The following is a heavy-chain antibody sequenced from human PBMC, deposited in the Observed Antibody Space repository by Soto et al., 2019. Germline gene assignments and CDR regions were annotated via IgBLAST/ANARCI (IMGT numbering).Heavy chain of an antibody. CDR1: GGSISSYTYY. D-gene: IGHD3-22*01. CDR3: ARSLPDFYDGSGAFDY. CDR2: MFYGGSA. J-gene: IGHJ4*01. V-gene: IGHV4-39*01. Sequence: SETLSLTCTVSGGSISSYTYYWGWIRQPPGKGLEWIGSMFYGGSAYYNPSLKSRLTVSVDTSKDQFSLKLSSVTAADTAVYYCARSLPDFYDGSGAFDYWGHGILVTVSS.